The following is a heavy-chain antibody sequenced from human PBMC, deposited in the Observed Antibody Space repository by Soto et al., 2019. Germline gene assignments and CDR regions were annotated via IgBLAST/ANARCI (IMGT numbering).Heavy chain of an antibody. D-gene: IGHD3-22*01. V-gene: IGHV3-43*02. J-gene: IGHJ4*02. Sequence: GGSLRLSCAASGFTFDDYAMHWVRQAPGKGLEWVSLIGGDGGSSYYADSVKGRFTISRDNSKNSLYLQMNSLRTEDTALYYCAKDTKSGYYDSSGYDYWGQGTLVTVSS. CDR3: AKDTKSGYYDSSGYDY. CDR1: GFTFDDYA. CDR2: IGGDGGSS.